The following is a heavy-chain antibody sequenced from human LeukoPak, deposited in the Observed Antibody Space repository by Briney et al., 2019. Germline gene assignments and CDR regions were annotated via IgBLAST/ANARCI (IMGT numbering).Heavy chain of an antibody. CDR3: ARTHTVTTGDDAFDI. Sequence: ASVKVSCKASGYTFTSYGISWVRQAPGQGLEWMGWISAYNGNTNYAQKLQGRVTMTTDTSTSTAYMELSSLRSEDTAVYYCARTHTVTTGDDAFDIWGQGTMVTVSS. CDR1: GYTFTSYG. CDR2: ISAYNGNT. J-gene: IGHJ3*02. V-gene: IGHV1-18*01. D-gene: IGHD4-17*01.